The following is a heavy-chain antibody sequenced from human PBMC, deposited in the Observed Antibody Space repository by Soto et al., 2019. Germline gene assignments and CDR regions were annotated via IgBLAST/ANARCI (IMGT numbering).Heavy chain of an antibody. Sequence: QEQLVESGGGVVQPGRSLRLSCAASGFTFSSFGMHWVRQAPGKGLEWVAVMSYDGRDEYYGDSVKGRFTISRDNSKNTLYLQMNSLRPEDTAVYYCARDLESKWQLLEDIYYYGMVVWCQGTTVTVSS. V-gene: IGHV3-30*03. CDR1: GFTFSSFG. J-gene: IGHJ6*02. CDR2: MSYDGRDE. D-gene: IGHD1-26*01. CDR3: ARDLESKWQLLEDIYYYGMVV.